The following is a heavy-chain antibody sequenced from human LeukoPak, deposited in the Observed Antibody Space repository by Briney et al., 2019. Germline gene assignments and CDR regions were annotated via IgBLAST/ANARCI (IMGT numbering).Heavy chain of an antibody. D-gene: IGHD6-6*01. CDR2: INTNTGNP. CDR3: AREPEYSSSSRSPDDAFDI. V-gene: IGHV7-4-1*02. CDR1: GYTFTSYA. Sequence: GASVKVSCKASGYTFTSYAMNWVRQAPGQGLEWMGWINTNTGNPTYAQGFTGRFVFSLDTSVSTAYLQISSLKAEDTAVYYCAREPEYSSSSRSPDDAFDIWGQGTMVTVSS. J-gene: IGHJ3*02.